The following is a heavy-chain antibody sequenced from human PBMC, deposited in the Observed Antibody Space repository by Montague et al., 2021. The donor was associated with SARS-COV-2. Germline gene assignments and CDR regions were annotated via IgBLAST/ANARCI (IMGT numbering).Heavy chain of an antibody. J-gene: IGHJ4*02. Sequence: SKTLSLTCTVSGGSISSFYWSWFRQPPGKGLEWIGYISDSGSTNYSPSLTSRVTMSVDTSKNQFSLKVNSVTAADTAVCYCARHYSATLPAVYWGQGTLVTVSS. CDR1: GGSISSFY. CDR3: ARHYSATLPAVY. D-gene: IGHD2-15*01. V-gene: IGHV4-59*08. CDR2: ISDSGST.